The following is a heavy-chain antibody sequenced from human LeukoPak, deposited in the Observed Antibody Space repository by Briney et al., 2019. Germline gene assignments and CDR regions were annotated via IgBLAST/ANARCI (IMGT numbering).Heavy chain of an antibody. Sequence: PGGSLRLSCAASGFTFSSYAMHWVRQAPGKGLEWVAVISYDGSNKYYADSVKGRFTISRDNPKNTLYLQTNSLRAEDTAVYYCARGYYDSSGSYYFDYWGQGTLVTVSS. J-gene: IGHJ4*02. V-gene: IGHV3-30-3*01. D-gene: IGHD3-22*01. CDR3: ARGYYDSSGSYYFDY. CDR1: GFTFSSYA. CDR2: ISYDGSNK.